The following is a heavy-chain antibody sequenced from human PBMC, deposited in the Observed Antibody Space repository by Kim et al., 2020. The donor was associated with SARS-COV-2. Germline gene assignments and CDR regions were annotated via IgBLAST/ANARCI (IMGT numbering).Heavy chain of an antibody. CDR1: GFTFDDYA. D-gene: IGHD6-13*01. CDR2: ISWNSGSI. V-gene: IGHV3-9*01. CDR3: AKDLAGTSPYYYYYGMDV. Sequence: GGSLRLSCAASGFTFDDYAMHWVRQAPGKGLEWVSGISWNSGSIGYADSVKGRFTISRDNAKNSLYLQMNSLRAEDTALYYCAKDLAGTSPYYYYYGMDVWGQGTTVTVSS. J-gene: IGHJ6*02.